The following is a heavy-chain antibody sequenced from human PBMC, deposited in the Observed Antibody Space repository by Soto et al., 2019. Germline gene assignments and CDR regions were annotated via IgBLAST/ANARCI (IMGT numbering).Heavy chain of an antibody. CDR2: INPSGGST. J-gene: IGHJ5*02. CDR3: ARDPHYSSGWYGYWFDP. Sequence: ASVKVSCKASGYTFTSYYMHWVRQAPGQGLEWMGIINPSGGSTSYAQKFQGRVTMTRDTSTSTVYMELSSLRSEDTAVYYCARDPHYSSGWYGYWFDPWGQGTLVTVSS. D-gene: IGHD6-19*01. V-gene: IGHV1-46*01. CDR1: GYTFTSYY.